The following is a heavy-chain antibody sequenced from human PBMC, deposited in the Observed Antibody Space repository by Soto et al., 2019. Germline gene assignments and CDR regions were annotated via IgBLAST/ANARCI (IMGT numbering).Heavy chain of an antibody. CDR3: AKDGGAVVPAAIGGMYCTNGVCYNPNFDY. CDR2: IYPGDSDT. Sequence: PGESLKISCKGSGYSFTSYWIGWVRQMPGKGLEWMGIIYPGDSDTRYSPSFQGQVTISADKSISTAYLQWSSLRAEDTAVYYCAKDGGAVVPAAIGGMYCTNGVCYNPNFDYWGQGTLVTVSS. D-gene: IGHD2-8*01. CDR1: GYSFTSYW. J-gene: IGHJ4*02. V-gene: IGHV5-51*01.